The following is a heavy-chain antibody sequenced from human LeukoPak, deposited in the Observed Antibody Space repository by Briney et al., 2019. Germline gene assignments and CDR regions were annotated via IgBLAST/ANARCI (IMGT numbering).Heavy chain of an antibody. J-gene: IGHJ3*02. Sequence: GASVKVSCKASGYTFTSHGITWVRQAPGQGLEWMGWISTYNVNTNYAQKLQGRVTMTTDTSTSTAYMELRSLRSDDTAVYYCARDGISRYGAFDIWGHGTMITVSS. CDR2: ISTYNVNT. CDR3: ARDGISRYGAFDI. CDR1: GYTFTSHG. D-gene: IGHD5-18*01. V-gene: IGHV1-18*04.